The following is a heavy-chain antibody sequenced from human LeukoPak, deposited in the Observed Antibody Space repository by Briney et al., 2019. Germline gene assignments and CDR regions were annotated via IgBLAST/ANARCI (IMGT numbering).Heavy chain of an antibody. CDR2: INWNGGST. J-gene: IGHJ6*03. CDR3: ARVGAARVYYYYYYMDV. CDR1: GFTFDDYG. Sequence: GGSLRLSCAASGFTFDDYGMSWVRQAPGKGLEWVSGINWNGGSTGYADSVEGRFTISRDNAKNSLYLQMNSLRAEDTALYYCARVGAARVYYYYYYMDVWGKGTTVTVSS. D-gene: IGHD6-6*01. V-gene: IGHV3-20*04.